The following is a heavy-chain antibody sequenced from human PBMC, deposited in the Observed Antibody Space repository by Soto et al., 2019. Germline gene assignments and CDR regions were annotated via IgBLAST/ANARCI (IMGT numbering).Heavy chain of an antibody. CDR3: ARGTYRSKTDFDY. D-gene: IGHD6-13*01. CDR2: ISSSSGTI. J-gene: IGHJ4*02. V-gene: IGHV3-11*01. CDR1: GFTFSDYY. Sequence: GGSLRLSCAASGFTFSDYYMTWIRQAPGSGLEWVSYISSSSGTISYANSVKGRFTISRDNAQNSLYLQMTSLSAEDTAVYYCARGTYRSKTDFDYWGQGTLVPVSS.